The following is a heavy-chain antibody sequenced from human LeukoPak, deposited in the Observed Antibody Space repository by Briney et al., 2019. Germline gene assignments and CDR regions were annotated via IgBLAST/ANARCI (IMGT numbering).Heavy chain of an antibody. J-gene: IGHJ6*03. V-gene: IGHV3-21*01. D-gene: IGHD2-2*01. Sequence: GVSLRLSCAASGFTFSSYSMNWVRQAPGKGLEWVSSISSSSSYIYYADSVKGRFTISKDNAKNSLYLQMNSLRAEDAAVYYCAREYCSTTSCYYYMDVWGKGTTVTVSS. CDR1: GFTFSSYS. CDR2: ISSSSSYI. CDR3: AREYCSTTSCYYYMDV.